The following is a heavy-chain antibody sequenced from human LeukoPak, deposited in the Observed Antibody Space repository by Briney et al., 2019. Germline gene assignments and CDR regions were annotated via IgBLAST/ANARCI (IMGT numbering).Heavy chain of an antibody. CDR3: AKDPDIVVVPAAMPFDY. CDR1: GFTLSSYA. CDR2: ISGSGGST. D-gene: IGHD2-2*01. V-gene: IGHV3-23*01. J-gene: IGHJ4*02. Sequence: GGSLRLSCAASGFTLSSYAMSWVRQAPGKGLEWVSAISGSGGSTYYADSVKGRFTISRDNSKNTLYLQMNSLRAEDTAVYYCAKDPDIVVVPAAMPFDYWGQGTLVTVSS.